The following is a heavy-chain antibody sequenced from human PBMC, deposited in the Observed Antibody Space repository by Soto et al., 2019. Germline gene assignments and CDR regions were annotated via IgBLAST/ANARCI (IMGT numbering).Heavy chain of an antibody. D-gene: IGHD2-8*01. CDR2: ISGGGDSI. V-gene: IGHV3-23*01. Sequence: LRLSCAASGFTFSSYAMTWVRQSPWKWLEWVSAISGGGDSIYYADSVKGRFTISRDQSKNTLYLQMHSLRAEDTAVYFCAKERDNGADRYYFDYWGQGTLVTVSS. CDR1: GFTFSSYA. CDR3: AKERDNGADRYYFDY. J-gene: IGHJ4*02.